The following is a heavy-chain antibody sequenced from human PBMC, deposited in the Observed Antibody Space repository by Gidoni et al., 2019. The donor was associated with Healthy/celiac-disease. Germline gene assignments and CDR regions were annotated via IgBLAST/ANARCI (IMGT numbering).Heavy chain of an antibody. Sequence: QSPSRGLEWLGRTYYRSKWYNDYAVSVKSRITINPDTSKHQFSLQLNSVTPEDTAVYYCASDREGTSIVGMAQPRGAFDLWGQGTMVTVSS. CDR3: ASDREGTSIVGMAQPRGAFDL. D-gene: IGHD2-15*01. V-gene: IGHV6-1*01. J-gene: IGHJ3*01. CDR2: TYYRSKWYN.